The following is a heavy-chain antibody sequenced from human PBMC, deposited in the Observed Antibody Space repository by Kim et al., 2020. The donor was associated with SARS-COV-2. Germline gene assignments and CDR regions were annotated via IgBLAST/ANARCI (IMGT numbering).Heavy chain of an antibody. D-gene: IGHD6-13*01. CDR3: ARAPGIWQQLVRGVYYGMDV. J-gene: IGHJ6*02. V-gene: IGHV4-34*01. CDR1: GGSFSGYY. Sequence: SETLSLTCAVYGGSFSGYYWSWIRQPPGKGLEWIGEINHSGSTNYNPSLKSRVTISVDTSKNQFSLKLSSATAADTAVYYCARAPGIWQQLVRGVYYGMDVWGQGTTVTVSS. CDR2: INHSGST.